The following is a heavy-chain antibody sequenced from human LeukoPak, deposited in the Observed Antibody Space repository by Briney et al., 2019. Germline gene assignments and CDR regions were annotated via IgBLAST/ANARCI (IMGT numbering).Heavy chain of an antibody. D-gene: IGHD3-22*01. V-gene: IGHV3-15*01. CDR3: TTPRTTSGYRKAFDT. CDR2: IQSKTDERTT. J-gene: IGHJ3*02. Sequence: GVSLRLSCAASGLTLSNAYMSWARQAPGKGLEWVGRIQSKTDERTTNDDAPVKGRYTNSTDDSKNTLYLQMNGLQTEDTALYYCTTPRTTSGYRKAFDTWGQGTMVTVSS. CDR1: GLTLSNAY.